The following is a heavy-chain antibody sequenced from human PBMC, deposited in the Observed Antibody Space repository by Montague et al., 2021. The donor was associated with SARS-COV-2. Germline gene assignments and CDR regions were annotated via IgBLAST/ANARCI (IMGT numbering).Heavy chain of an antibody. D-gene: IGHD3-10*01. J-gene: IGHJ6*02. CDR3: ARQLGYYYGMDV. CDR2: IWYDGSNK. Sequence: SLRLSCAASGFTFSGYGMHWVRQAPGKGLEWVAVIWYDGSNKYYADSVKGRFTISRDNSKNTLYLQMNSLRAEDTAVYYCARQLGYYYGMDVWGQGTTVTVSS. CDR1: GFTFSGYG. V-gene: IGHV3-33*01.